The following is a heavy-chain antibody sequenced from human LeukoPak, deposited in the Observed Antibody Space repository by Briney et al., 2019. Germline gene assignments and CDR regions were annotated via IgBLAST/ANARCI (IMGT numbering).Heavy chain of an antibody. Sequence: ASVKVSCKASGYTFTAYYIHWVRQAPGQGLEWMGWINPNSGGTNYTQKFQGWVTMTRDTSISTAYMDLSRLSSDDTAVYYCARARGGSSGWYADYWGQGTPVTVSS. CDR2: INPNSGGT. CDR1: GYTFTAYY. J-gene: IGHJ4*02. D-gene: IGHD6-19*01. V-gene: IGHV1-2*04. CDR3: ARARGGSSGWYADY.